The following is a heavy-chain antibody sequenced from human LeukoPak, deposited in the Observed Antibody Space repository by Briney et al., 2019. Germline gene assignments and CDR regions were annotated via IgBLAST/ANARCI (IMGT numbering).Heavy chain of an antibody. CDR3: VKDSGSSYYYDY. D-gene: IGHD1-26*01. CDR2: ISSKGGTT. CDR1: GFTFNIYA. J-gene: IGHJ4*02. Sequence: GGSLRLSCSASGFTFNIYALHWVRRAPGKGLEHVSGISSKGGTTYSADSVKGRFTISRDNSKNTLYLQMSSLRPEDTAVYYCVKDSGSSYYYDYWGQGTLVTVSS. V-gene: IGHV3-64D*09.